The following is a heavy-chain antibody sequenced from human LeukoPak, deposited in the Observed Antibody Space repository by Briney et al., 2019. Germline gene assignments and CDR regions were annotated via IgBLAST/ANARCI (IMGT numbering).Heavy chain of an antibody. Sequence: GGSLRLSCAASGFSFNSHAMNWVRQVPGKGLQWVSTIDASGVNTYYGNSVEGRFTISRDNSKNTPYLQMNSLRAEDTAVYYCAKDQGGYTYGSFDYWGQGTLVTVSS. J-gene: IGHJ4*02. CDR1: GFSFNSHA. CDR2: IDASGVNT. V-gene: IGHV3-23*01. CDR3: AKDQGGYTYGSFDY. D-gene: IGHD5-18*01.